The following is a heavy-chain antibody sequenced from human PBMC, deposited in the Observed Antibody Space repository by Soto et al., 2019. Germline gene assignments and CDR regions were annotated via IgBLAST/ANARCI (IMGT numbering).Heavy chain of an antibody. Sequence: QVQLQQWGAGLLKPSETLSLTCAVYGGSFSGYYWSWIRQPPGKGLEWIGEINHSGSTNYNPSLKGRVTISVDTSKNQFSLKLSSVTAADTAVYYCARSIAARPFFYYWGQGTLVTVSS. J-gene: IGHJ4*02. D-gene: IGHD6-6*01. CDR2: INHSGST. CDR1: GGSFSGYY. CDR3: ARSIAARPFFYY. V-gene: IGHV4-34*01.